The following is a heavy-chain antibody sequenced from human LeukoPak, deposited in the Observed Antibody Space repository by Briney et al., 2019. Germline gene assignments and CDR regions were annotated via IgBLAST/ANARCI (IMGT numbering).Heavy chain of an antibody. Sequence: GGSLRLSCAASGFTFSSYGMHWVRQAPGKGLEWVAVIWYDGSNKYYADSVKGRFTISRDNSKNTLYLQMNSLRAEDTAVYYCAMGTIDVDAFDIWGQGTMVTVSS. D-gene: IGHD5-24*01. J-gene: IGHJ3*02. CDR3: AMGTIDVDAFDI. V-gene: IGHV3-33*01. CDR1: GFTFSSYG. CDR2: IWYDGSNK.